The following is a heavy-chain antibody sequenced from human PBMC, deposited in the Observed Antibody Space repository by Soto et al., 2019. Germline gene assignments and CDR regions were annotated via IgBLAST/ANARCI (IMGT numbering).Heavy chain of an antibody. CDR1: GYTFTSDA. J-gene: IGHJ5*02. V-gene: IGHV1-3*05. CDR2: INAGNGNT. Sequence: QVQLVQSGAEKKQPWASVKVSCKASGYTFTSDARNWVRQAPEKRLEWMGWINAGNGNTKYSQTFQCRVTITRDTSASISYMELRSLRAEDKAVYYCARGFPLWFDPWGQGTLVTVSS. CDR3: ARGFPLWFDP.